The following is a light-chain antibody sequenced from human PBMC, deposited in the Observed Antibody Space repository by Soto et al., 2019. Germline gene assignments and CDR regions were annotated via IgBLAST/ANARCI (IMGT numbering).Light chain of an antibody. CDR2: EVG. J-gene: IGLJ1*01. V-gene: IGLV2-14*01. Sequence: QSALTQPXSVSGSPGQSITISCTGTGSDISAYNYVSWYQQHPGKAPKLMIYEVGDRPSGLSNRFSGSKSGDTASLTISRLQPEDEADYYCSSYTSNNFYVFGTGTKVTVL. CDR1: GSDISAYNY. CDR3: SSYTSNNFYV.